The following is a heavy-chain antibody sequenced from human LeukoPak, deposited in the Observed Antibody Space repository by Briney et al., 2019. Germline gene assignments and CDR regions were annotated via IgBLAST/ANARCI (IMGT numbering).Heavy chain of an antibody. Sequence: PGGSLRLSCAASGFTVSSNHMSWVRQAPGKGLEWVSVIYSGGSTYYADSVKGRFTISRDNSKNTLYLQMNSLRAEDTAVYYCAKDRWELTSGNFDYWGQGTLVTVSS. D-gene: IGHD1-26*01. CDR1: GFTVSSNH. V-gene: IGHV3-66*02. CDR3: AKDRWELTSGNFDY. J-gene: IGHJ4*02. CDR2: IYSGGST.